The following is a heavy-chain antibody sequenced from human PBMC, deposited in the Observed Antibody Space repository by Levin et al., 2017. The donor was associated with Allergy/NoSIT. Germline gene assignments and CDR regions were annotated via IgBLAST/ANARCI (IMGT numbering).Heavy chain of an antibody. J-gene: IGHJ4*02. V-gene: IGHV3-21*01. D-gene: IGHD5-24*01. CDR2: ISSSSSYI. Sequence: GESLKISCAASGFTFSSYSMNWVRQAPGKGLEWVSSISSSSSYIYYADSVKGRFTISRDNAKNSLYLQMNSLRAEDTAVYYCARDLRDGYNGYWGQGTLVTVSS. CDR1: GFTFSSYS. CDR3: ARDLRDGYNGY.